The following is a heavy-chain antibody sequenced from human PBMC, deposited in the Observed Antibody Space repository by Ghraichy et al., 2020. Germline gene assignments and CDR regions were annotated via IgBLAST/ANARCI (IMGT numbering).Heavy chain of an antibody. J-gene: IGHJ5*02. CDR3: AREDKDTAMVTKMGWFDP. Sequence: SETLSLTCAVYGGSFSGYYWSWIRQPPGKGLEWIGEINHSGSTNYNPSLKSRVTISVDTSKNQFSLKLSSVTAADTAVYYCAREDKDTAMVTKMGWFDPWGQGTLVTVSS. CDR1: GGSFSGYY. CDR2: INHSGST. D-gene: IGHD5-18*01. V-gene: IGHV4-34*01.